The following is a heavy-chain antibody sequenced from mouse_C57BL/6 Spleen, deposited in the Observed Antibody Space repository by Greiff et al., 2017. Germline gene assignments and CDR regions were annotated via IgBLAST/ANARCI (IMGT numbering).Heavy chain of an antibody. CDR1: GYTFTSYW. V-gene: IGHV1-52*01. CDR3: ARWGTGSSYFDY. D-gene: IGHD4-1*01. CDR2: IDPSDSET. Sequence: QVQLQQSGAELVRPGSSVKLSCKASGYTFTSYWMHWVKQRPIQGLEWIGNIDPSDSETHYNQKFKDKATLTVDKSSSTAYMQLSSLTSEDSAVYYCARWGTGSSYFDYWGQGTTLTVSS. J-gene: IGHJ2*01.